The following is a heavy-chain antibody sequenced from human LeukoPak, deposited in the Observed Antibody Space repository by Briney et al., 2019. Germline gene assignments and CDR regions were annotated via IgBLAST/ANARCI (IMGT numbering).Heavy chain of an antibody. V-gene: IGHV3-23*01. CDR3: AKDLYLRDFWSGYLDY. CDR2: ISASCSAT. J-gene: IGHJ4*02. Sequence: PGGSLRLSCAASGFIFSNYGMYWVRQAPGKGLEWVAAISASCSATSYADSARGRFTISRDNSQSTTYLQMNSLRAEDTAVFYCAKDLYLRDFWSGYLDYWGQGIPVTVSS. D-gene: IGHD3-3*01. CDR1: GFIFSNYG.